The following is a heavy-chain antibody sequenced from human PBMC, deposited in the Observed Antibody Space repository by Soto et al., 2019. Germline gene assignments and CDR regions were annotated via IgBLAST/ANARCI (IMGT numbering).Heavy chain of an antibody. CDR3: ANGRFLEWLLPDNWFDP. V-gene: IGHV3-23*01. J-gene: IGHJ5*02. CDR1: GFTFSDCA. Sequence: HPGGSLRLSCAASGFTFSDCAMNWVRQTPGKGLEWVSAISGSGASTYYADSVKGRFTISRDNSENTLSLQMNSLRLGDTAVYYCANGRFLEWLLPDNWFDPWGQGTLVTVSS. CDR2: ISGSGAST. D-gene: IGHD3-3*01.